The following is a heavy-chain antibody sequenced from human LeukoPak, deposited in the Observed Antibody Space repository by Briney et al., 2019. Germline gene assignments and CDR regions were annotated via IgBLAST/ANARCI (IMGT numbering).Heavy chain of an antibody. V-gene: IGHV3-21*01. CDR2: ISSSSSYI. D-gene: IGHD6-13*01. CDR3: ARGNIAAAGSHDAFDI. CDR1: GFTFSSYS. J-gene: IGHJ3*02. Sequence: GGSLRLSCAASGFTFSSYSMNWVRQAPGKGLEWVSSISSSSSYIYYADSVKGRFTISRDNAKNSLYLQMNSLRAEDTAVYYCARGNIAAAGSHDAFDIWGQGTMVTVSS.